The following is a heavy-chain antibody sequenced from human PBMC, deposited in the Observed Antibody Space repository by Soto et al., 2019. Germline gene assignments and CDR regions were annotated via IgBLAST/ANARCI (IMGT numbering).Heavy chain of an antibody. CDR3: TRVQKKYRTTSGVDFDS. Sequence: GGSLRLSCVVSGFTFEEHAIHWVRQAPGKGLEWISLLSWDGGTTYYAESVKGRFTISRDSGTNSVFLQMDSLRSEDTALYYCTRVQKKYRTTSGVDFDSWGQGTQVTVSS. CDR1: GFTFEEHA. V-gene: IGHV3-43*01. J-gene: IGHJ4*02. D-gene: IGHD5-12*01. CDR2: LSWDGGTT.